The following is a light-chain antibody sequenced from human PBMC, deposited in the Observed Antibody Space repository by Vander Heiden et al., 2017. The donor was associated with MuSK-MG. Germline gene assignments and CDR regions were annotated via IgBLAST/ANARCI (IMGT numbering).Light chain of an antibody. V-gene: IGLV1-44*01. J-gene: IGLJ2*01. Sequence: QSVLTQPPSASGTPGQRVTISCSGSSSNIGSNTVNWYQQLPGTAPKLLIDSNNQRPSGVPDRFSGSKSGTSASLEISGLQSEDEADYYCAAWDDSLNGLVFGGGTKLTVL. CDR2: SNN. CDR3: AAWDDSLNGLV. CDR1: SSNIGSNT.